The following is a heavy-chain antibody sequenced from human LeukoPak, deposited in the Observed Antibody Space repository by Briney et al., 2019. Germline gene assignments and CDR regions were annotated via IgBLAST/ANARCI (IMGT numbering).Heavy chain of an antibody. V-gene: IGHV4-59*01. CDR1: GGFISRDS. J-gene: IGHJ4*02. Sequence: SETLSLTCTVSGGFISRDSWSWIRQPPGKGREWIGYISHSGSTDYKPSLESRVTISLDTSKNQFSLKLSSVTAADTAVYYCARGVVPAAIGYWGQGTLVTVSS. CDR2: ISHSGST. D-gene: IGHD2-2*01. CDR3: ARGVVPAAIGY.